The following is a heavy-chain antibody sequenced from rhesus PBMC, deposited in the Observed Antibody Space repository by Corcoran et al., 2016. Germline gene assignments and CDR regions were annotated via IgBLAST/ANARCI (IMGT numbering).Heavy chain of an antibody. V-gene: IGHV3-100*02. D-gene: IGHD4-29*01. Sequence: DVQLVESGVGLVKPGGSLRLSCVASGFTFISYEMHWVRQAPGKGLAGVSVISESGGTIEYADAVKGRCTISRENAKKSLFMQMNRLRDEETAGYDCTSRKTVPCEYWGQGVLVTGSA. J-gene: IGHJ4*01. CDR3: TSRKTVPCEY. CDR2: ISESGGTI. CDR1: GFTFISYE.